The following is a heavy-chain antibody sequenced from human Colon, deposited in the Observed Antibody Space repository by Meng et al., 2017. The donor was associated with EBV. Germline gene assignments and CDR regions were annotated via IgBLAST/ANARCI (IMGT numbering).Heavy chain of an antibody. Sequence: VQRQESGPGLVKPSQTLSLTCAVSGDSINSGGFYWSWIRQPPGKGLEWIGYIYFTGSTYYSPSLKSRLNISIDTSKNQFSLRLTSVTAADTAVYYCARGGGPFRFQFWGLGTLVTVSS. CDR1: GDSINSGGFY. D-gene: IGHD2-15*01. J-gene: IGHJ4*02. V-gene: IGHV4-30-4*01. CDR3: ARGGGPFRFQF. CDR2: IYFTGST.